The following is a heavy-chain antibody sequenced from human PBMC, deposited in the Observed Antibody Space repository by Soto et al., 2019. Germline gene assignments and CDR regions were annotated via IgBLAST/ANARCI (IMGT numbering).Heavy chain of an antibody. CDR3: ARLYSSGWYAPPYYYGMDV. V-gene: IGHV4-59*01. D-gene: IGHD6-19*01. CDR1: GGSISSYY. Sequence: SETLSLTCTVSGGSISSYYWSWIRQPPGKGLEWIGYIYYSGSTNYNPSLKSRVTISVDTSKNQFSLKLSSVTAADTAVYYCARLYSSGWYAPPYYYGMDVWGQGTTVTVSS. J-gene: IGHJ6*02. CDR2: IYYSGST.